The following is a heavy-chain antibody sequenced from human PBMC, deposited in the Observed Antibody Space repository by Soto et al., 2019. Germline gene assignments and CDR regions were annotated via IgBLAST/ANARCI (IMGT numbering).Heavy chain of an antibody. Sequence: GGSLRLSCAASGFTFSSYSMNWVRQAPGKGLEWVSSISSSSSYIYYADSVKGRFTISRDNAKNSLYLQMNSLRAEDTAVYYWARTSSSSAKDTYYYYYYMDVWGKGTTVTVSS. J-gene: IGHJ6*03. V-gene: IGHV3-21*01. CDR2: ISSSSSYI. D-gene: IGHD6-6*01. CDR3: ARTSSSSAKDTYYYYYYMDV. CDR1: GFTFSSYS.